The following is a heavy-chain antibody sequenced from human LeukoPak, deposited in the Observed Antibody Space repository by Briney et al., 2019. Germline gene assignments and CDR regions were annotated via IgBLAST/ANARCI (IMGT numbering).Heavy chain of an antibody. CDR2: IKQDGSEK. Sequence: PGGSLRLSCAVSGFTFSSYWMSWVRQAPGKGLEWVANIKQDGSEKYYVDSVKGRFTISRDNAKNSLYLQMNSLRAEDTAVYYCAREISGGHDYYYYMDVWGKGTTVTVSS. CDR3: AREISGGHDYYYYMDV. D-gene: IGHD2-8*02. CDR1: GFTFSSYW. V-gene: IGHV3-7*01. J-gene: IGHJ6*03.